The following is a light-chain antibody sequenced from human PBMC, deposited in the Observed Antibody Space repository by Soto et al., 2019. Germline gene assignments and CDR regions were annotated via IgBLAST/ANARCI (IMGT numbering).Light chain of an antibody. J-gene: IGLJ2*01. CDR3: CSYAGTYSPV. CDR1: SSDVGAYNF. Sequence: SALTQPPSVSGSPGQSVTISCTGTSSDVGAYNFVSWYQQYPGKAPKLIIFDVSARPSGVPDRFSGSKSGNTASLTISGLQADDEADYYCCSYAGTYSPVLGGGTKLTVL. V-gene: IGLV2-11*01. CDR2: DVS.